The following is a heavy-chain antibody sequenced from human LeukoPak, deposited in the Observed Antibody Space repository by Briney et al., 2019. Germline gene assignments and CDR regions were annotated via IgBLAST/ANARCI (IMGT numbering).Heavy chain of an antibody. J-gene: IGHJ1*01. Sequence: PGGSLRLSCAASGFTFSTYTMNWVRQAPGKGLEWVSYISTTSSTIYYADSVKGRFTISRDNAKNSLYLQMNSLRAEDTAVYYCATVSGSYLDFQHWGQGTLVTVSS. CDR1: GFTFSTYT. CDR3: ATVSGSYLDFQH. V-gene: IGHV3-48*04. CDR2: ISTTSSTI. D-gene: IGHD3-10*01.